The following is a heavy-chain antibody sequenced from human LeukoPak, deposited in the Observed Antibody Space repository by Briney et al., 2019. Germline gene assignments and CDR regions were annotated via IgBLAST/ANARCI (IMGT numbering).Heavy chain of an antibody. CDR2: IRTRINSSTT. V-gene: IGHV3-72*01. J-gene: IGHJ3*02. CDR3: SRDGGEGGNSAFDI. CDR1: GFIFSYYI. Sequence: GSLRLSCAASGFIFSYYIMDWVRQAPGKGLEGVGRIRTRINSSTTEYAASVKGRFTISRDDSKNSMYLHMNSLKTEDTAVYHCSRDGGEGGNSAFDIWGQGTMVTVSS. D-gene: IGHD4-23*01.